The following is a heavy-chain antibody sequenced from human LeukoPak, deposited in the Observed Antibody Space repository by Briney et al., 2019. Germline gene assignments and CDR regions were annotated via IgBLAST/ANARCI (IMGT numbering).Heavy chain of an antibody. V-gene: IGHV3-30-3*01. CDR1: GFTFSSYA. J-gene: IGHJ4*02. D-gene: IGHD2/OR15-2a*01. CDR2: ISYDGSNK. CDR3: ASPTSYGSSWASPLDS. Sequence: PGGSLRLSCAASGFTFSSYAMHWVRQAPGKGLEWVAVISYDGSNKYYADSVKGRFTISRDNSKNTMYLQMNSLRADDTAVYYCASPTSYGSSWASPLDSWGQGTLVTVSS.